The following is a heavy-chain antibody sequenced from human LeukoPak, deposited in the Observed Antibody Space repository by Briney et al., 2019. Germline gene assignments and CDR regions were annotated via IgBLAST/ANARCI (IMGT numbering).Heavy chain of an antibody. V-gene: IGHV3-30*18. CDR3: AKCRSIVVVPAAYPSPVYYGMDV. CDR2: ISYDGSNK. D-gene: IGHD2-2*01. CDR1: GFTFSSYG. Sequence: GGALRLSCAASGFTFSSYGMHWVRQAPGKGLEWVAVISYDGSNKYYADSVKGRFTISRENSKNTLYLQMNSLRDEDAAVYYCAKCRSIVVVPAAYPSPVYYGMDVWGQGTTVTVSS. J-gene: IGHJ6*02.